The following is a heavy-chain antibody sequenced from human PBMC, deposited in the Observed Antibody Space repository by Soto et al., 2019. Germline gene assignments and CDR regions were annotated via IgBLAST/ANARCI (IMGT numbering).Heavy chain of an antibody. CDR1: GGSIRRYY. CDR2: IYYSGST. D-gene: IGHD3-10*01. CDR3: ARTTMVRGVINDYYYGMDV. J-gene: IGHJ6*02. Sequence: SETLSPTCTVSGGSIRRYYRSWIRQPPGKGLEWIGYIYYSGSTNYNPSLKSRVTISVDTSKNQFSLKLSSVTAADTAVYYCARTTMVRGVINDYYYGMDVWGQGTTVTVSS. V-gene: IGHV4-59*01.